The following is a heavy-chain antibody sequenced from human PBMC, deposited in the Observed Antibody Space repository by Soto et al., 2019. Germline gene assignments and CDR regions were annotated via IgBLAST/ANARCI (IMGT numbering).Heavy chain of an antibody. CDR3: ARDPYWNSHYYYYMDV. CDR2: ISSSSSYI. Sequence: GGSLRLSCAASGFTFSSYSMNWVRQAPGKGLEWVSSISSSSSYIYYADSVKGRFTISRDNAKNSLYLQMNSLRAEDTAVYYCARDPYWNSHYYYYMDVWGKGTTVTVSS. CDR1: GFTFSSYS. D-gene: IGHD1-7*01. J-gene: IGHJ6*03. V-gene: IGHV3-21*01.